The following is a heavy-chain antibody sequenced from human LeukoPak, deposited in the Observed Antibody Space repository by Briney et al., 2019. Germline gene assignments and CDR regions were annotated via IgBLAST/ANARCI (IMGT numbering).Heavy chain of an antibody. CDR3: SKDPAL. CDR1: GFTFSSYV. V-gene: IGHV3-23*01. CDR2: ITGSGGST. Sequence: PGESLRLSCAASGFTFSSYVMNWVRQAPGKGLEWVSAITGSGGSTYYADSVEGRFTISRDNSKNAVYLQMNSLRAEDTAVYYCSKDPALWGQGTLVTVSS. J-gene: IGHJ4*02.